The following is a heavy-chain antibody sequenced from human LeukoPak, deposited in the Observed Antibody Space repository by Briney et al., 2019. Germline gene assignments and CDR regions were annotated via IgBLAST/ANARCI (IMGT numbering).Heavy chain of an antibody. Sequence: SQTLSLTCAISGDSVSSNSAAWNWIRQSPSRGLEWLGRTYYRSRWYNDYALSVKSRIIVNPDTSRNQFSLQLDSVTHEDTAVYYCAREVAGTGGFDYWGQGTLVTVSS. CDR1: GDSVSSNSAA. CDR3: AREVAGTGGFDY. V-gene: IGHV6-1*01. J-gene: IGHJ4*02. D-gene: IGHD2-15*01. CDR2: TYYRSRWYN.